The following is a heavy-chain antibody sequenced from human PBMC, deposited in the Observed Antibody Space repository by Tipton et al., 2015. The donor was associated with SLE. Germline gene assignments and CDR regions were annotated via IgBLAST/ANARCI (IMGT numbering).Heavy chain of an antibody. V-gene: IGHV1-18*01. CDR1: GYTFTSYG. CDR2: ISAYNGNT. CDR3: ARAHLQTDAFDI. J-gene: IGHJ3*02. D-gene: IGHD4-11*01. Sequence: QLVQSGAEVKKPGASVKVSCKASGYTFTSYGISWVRQAPGQGLEWMGWISAYNGNTNYAQKFQGRVTITADESTSTAYMELSSLRSEDTAVYYCARAHLQTDAFDIWGQGTMVTVSS.